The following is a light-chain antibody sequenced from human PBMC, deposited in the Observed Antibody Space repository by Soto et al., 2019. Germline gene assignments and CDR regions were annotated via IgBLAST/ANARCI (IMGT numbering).Light chain of an antibody. J-gene: IGLJ1*01. CDR2: DVT. V-gene: IGLV2-11*01. CDR3: CSYAGTYTFV. CDR1: SSDVGTYKY. Sequence: QSVLTQPRSVSGSPGQSVTISCTGTSSDVGTYKYVSWYQQHPDKAPKLLIYDVTKRPSGVPDRFSGSKSNNTASLTISGLQADDEADYFCCSYAGTYTFVFGRGTKVTV.